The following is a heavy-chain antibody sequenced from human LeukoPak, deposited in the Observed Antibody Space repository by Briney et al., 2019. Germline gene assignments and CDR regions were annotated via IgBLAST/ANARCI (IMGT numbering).Heavy chain of an antibody. J-gene: IGHJ4*02. V-gene: IGHV4-59*01. CDR1: GGSFSGYY. CDR2: IYYSGST. Sequence: SETLSLTCAVYGGSFSGYYWSWIRQPPGKGLEWIGYIYYSGSTNYNPSLKSRVTISVDTSKNQFSLKLSSVTAADTAVYYCARAGGYDFWSGYDWGQGTLVTVSS. D-gene: IGHD3-3*01. CDR3: ARAGGYDFWSGYD.